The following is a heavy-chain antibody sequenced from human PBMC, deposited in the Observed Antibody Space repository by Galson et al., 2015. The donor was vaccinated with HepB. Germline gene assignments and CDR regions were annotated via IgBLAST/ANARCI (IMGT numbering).Heavy chain of an antibody. CDR1: GFTFSHYG. CDR3: ARDRDTAMDRSTGYFDY. Sequence: SLRLSCAASGFTFSHYGMHWVRQAPGKGLEWVAVISYDGSNKHYADSVKGRFTIFRDKCKSTLYLQMNSLRIEDTSVYYCARDRDTAMDRSTGYFDYWGQGTLVTVSS. D-gene: IGHD5-18*01. J-gene: IGHJ4*02. V-gene: IGHV3-30*03. CDR2: ISYDGSNK.